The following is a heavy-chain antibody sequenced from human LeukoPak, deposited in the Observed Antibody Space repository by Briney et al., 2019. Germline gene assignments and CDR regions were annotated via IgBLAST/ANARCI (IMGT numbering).Heavy chain of an antibody. D-gene: IGHD6-19*01. CDR3: ARDRSTGSYFFFDY. CDR2: IWHDGSNK. J-gene: IGHJ4*02. CDR1: GFTFDTFG. Sequence: GGSLRLSCLASGFTFDTFGMYWARRAPGKGLEWVAVIWHDGSNKYYTDSVKGQFTISRDNSKNTLYLQMNSLRAEDTAVYYCARDRSTGSYFFFDYWGQGVLVTVSS. V-gene: IGHV3-33*07.